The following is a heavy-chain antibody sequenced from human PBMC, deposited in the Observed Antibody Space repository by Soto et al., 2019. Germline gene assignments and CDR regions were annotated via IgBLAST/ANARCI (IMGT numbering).Heavy chain of an antibody. J-gene: IGHJ4*02. CDR1: GFIFSKAW. Sequence: EVQLVESGGALVKPGGSLRLSCAGSGFIFSKAWVTWVRQAPGKGLEWVGRIRSETEGGTTDYGAPVKGRFTISRDDVKNMLYLQMTSLKTEDTAVYYCRTVGYWGQGTLVTVSS. CDR3: RTVGY. V-gene: IGHV3-15*02. CDR2: IRSETEGGTT.